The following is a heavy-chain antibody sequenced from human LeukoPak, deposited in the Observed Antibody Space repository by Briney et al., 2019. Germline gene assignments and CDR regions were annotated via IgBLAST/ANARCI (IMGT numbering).Heavy chain of an antibody. CDR2: IKSDGST. Sequence: GGSLRLSCAASGYTFSSYRMHWVPQAPGKGLVWVSRIKSDGSTNYADSVKGRFTISRDNAKNTLSLQMNSLRAEDTGVYYCARAPSEIGGYYPEYFRHWGQGALVTVSS. CDR1: GYTFSSYR. V-gene: IGHV3-74*01. D-gene: IGHD3-22*01. J-gene: IGHJ1*01. CDR3: ARAPSEIGGYYPEYFRH.